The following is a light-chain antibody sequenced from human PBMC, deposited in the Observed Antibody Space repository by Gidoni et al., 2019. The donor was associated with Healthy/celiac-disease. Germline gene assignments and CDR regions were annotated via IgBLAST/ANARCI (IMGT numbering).Light chain of an antibody. J-gene: IGKJ3*01. CDR3: QQSYRTPHIT. Sequence: DIQMTQSPSSLSASLGDRVTITCRASQSISSYLNWYQQKQGKAPKLLIYAASSLQSGVPSRFSGSGSGTDFTLTISSLQPEDFATYYCQQSYRTPHITFGPGTKVDIK. V-gene: IGKV1-39*01. CDR2: AAS. CDR1: QSISSY.